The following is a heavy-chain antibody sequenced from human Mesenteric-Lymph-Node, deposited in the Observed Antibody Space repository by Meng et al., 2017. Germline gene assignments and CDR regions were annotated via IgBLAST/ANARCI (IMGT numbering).Heavy chain of an antibody. D-gene: IGHD6-19*01. J-gene: IGHJ3*02. CDR3: ARGKAYSSGWFGAFDI. CDR1: GFTFSSYS. Sequence: GGSLRLSCAASGFTFSSYSMNWVRQAPGKGLEWVSSISSSSSYIYYADSVKGRFTISRDNAKNSLYLQMNSLRAEDTAVYYCARGKAYSSGWFGAFDIWGQGTMVTVSS. V-gene: IGHV3-21*01. CDR2: ISSSSSYI.